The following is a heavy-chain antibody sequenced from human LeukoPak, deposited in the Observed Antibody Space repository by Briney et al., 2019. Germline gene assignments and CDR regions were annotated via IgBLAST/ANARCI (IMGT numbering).Heavy chain of an antibody. CDR2: TYYRSKWYN. CDR1: GDSLSSKLAD. D-gene: IGHD2-8*01. CDR3: ASYPRLGVPDF. J-gene: IGHJ4*02. V-gene: IGHV6-1*01. Sequence: SQTLSLTCGISGDSLSSKLADWHWIRQSPSRGLEWLGRTYYRSKWYNDYAVSVRGRITINADTSKNQFSLLLNSVTPEDTAVYSCASYPRLGVPDFWGQGTLVTVSS.